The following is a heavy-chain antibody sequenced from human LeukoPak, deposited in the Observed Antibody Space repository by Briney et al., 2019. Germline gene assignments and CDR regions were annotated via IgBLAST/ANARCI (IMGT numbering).Heavy chain of an antibody. CDR3: ATGERMVRGDGVDY. CDR1: GFSFTNYA. Sequence: GGSLRLSCAASGFSFTNYAMSWVRQAPGKGLEWVSVIYSGGSTYYADSVKGRFTISRDNSKNTLYLQMNSLRAEDTAVYFCATGERMVRGDGVDYWGQGTLVTVSS. J-gene: IGHJ4*02. D-gene: IGHD3-10*01. CDR2: IYSGGST. V-gene: IGHV3-66*01.